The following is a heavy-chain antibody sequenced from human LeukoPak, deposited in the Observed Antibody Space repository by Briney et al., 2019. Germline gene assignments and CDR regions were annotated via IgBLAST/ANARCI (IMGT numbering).Heavy chain of an antibody. V-gene: IGHV4-39*07. CDR3: ARIGGNGDWFDP. Sequence: SETLSLTCTVSGGSISSSSYYWGWIRQPPGKGLEWIGSIYYSGSTYYNPSLKSRVTISVDTSKNQFSLKLSSVTAADTAVYYCARIGGNGDWFDPWGQGTLVTVSS. CDR2: IYYSGST. CDR1: GGSISSSSYY. D-gene: IGHD4-23*01. J-gene: IGHJ5*02.